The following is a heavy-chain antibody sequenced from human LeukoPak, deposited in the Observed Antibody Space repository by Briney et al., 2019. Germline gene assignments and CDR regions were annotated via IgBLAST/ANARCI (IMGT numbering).Heavy chain of an antibody. V-gene: IGHV3-33*01. CDR3: ARAGGSGDFDY. J-gene: IGHJ4*02. Sequence: GGSLRLSCAASGFTFSSYGMHWVRQAPGKGLEWVAVIWYDGSNKYYADSVKSRFTISRDNSKNTLYLQMNSLRAEDTAVYYCARAGGSGDFDYWGQGTLVTVSS. CDR1: GFTFSSYG. D-gene: IGHD2-15*01. CDR2: IWYDGSNK.